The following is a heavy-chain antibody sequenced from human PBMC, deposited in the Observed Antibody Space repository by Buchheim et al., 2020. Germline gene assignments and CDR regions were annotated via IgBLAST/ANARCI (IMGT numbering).Heavy chain of an antibody. CDR3: ARDYPTYYDFWSGPGVDAFDI. CDR2: ISSSGSTI. Sequence: QVQLVESGGGLVKPGGSLRLSCAASGFTFSDYYMSWIRQAPGKGLEWVSYISSSGSTIYYADSLKGRFTISRATAKNSLYLQMNSLRAEDTAVYYCARDYPTYYDFWSGPGVDAFDIWGQGT. J-gene: IGHJ3*02. V-gene: IGHV3-11*01. CDR1: GFTFSDYY. D-gene: IGHD3-3*01.